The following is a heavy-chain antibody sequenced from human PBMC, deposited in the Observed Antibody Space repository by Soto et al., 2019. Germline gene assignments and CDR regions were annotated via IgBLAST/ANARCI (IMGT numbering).Heavy chain of an antibody. CDR3: ARLHDYYDSSGYWEGYYFDY. CDR1: GYTFTSYG. V-gene: IGHV1-18*01. CDR2: ISAYNGNT. J-gene: IGHJ4*02. Sequence: QVQLVQSGAEVKKPGASVKVSCKASGYTFTSYGISWVRQAPGQGLEWMRWISAYNGNTNYAQKLQGRVTMTTDTSTSTAYMELRSLRSDDTAVYYCARLHDYYDSSGYWEGYYFDYWGQGTLVTVSS. D-gene: IGHD3-22*01.